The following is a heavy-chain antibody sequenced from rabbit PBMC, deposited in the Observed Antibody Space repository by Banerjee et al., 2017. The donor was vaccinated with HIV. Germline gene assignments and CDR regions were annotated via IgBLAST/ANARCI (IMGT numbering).Heavy chain of an antibody. CDR1: GFDLSSYYD. CDR2: IDTSYGNT. V-gene: IGHV1S45*01. D-gene: IGHD6-1*01. J-gene: IGHJ3*01. Sequence: QEQLVESGGGLVQPGGSLTLTCTASGFDLSSYYDMCWVRQAPGKGLEWIACIDTSYGNTAYASWAKGRFTISKTSSTSVTLQMTSLTAADTATYFCARGYGGYGWTTRLALWGQGTLVTVS. CDR3: ARGYGGYGWTTRLAL.